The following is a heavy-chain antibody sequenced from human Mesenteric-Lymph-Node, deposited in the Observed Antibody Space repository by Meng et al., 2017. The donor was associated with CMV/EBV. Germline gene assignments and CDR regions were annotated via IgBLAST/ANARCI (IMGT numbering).Heavy chain of an antibody. CDR2: ISAYNGNT. CDR3: ARAMVQYNWDFEL. CDR1: GYTFTSYG. Sequence: CKASGYTFTSYGISWVRQAPGQGLEWMGWISAYNGNTHYAQTLQGRVTMTTDTSTSTAYMELRSLRSDDTAVYYCARAMVQYNWDFELWGRGTLVTVSS. J-gene: IGHJ2*01. V-gene: IGHV1-18*01. D-gene: IGHD3-10*01.